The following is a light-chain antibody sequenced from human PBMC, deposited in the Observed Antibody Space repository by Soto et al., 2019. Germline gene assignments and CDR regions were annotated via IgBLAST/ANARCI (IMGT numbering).Light chain of an antibody. CDR1: QSFSSSY. CDR3: QQYGSSPRT. CDR2: GAS. Sequence: EIGLTQSPGTLSLSPGERATLSCRASQSFSSSYLVWYQQRPGQAPRLLIYGASSRATGIPDRFSGSGYGTDFTLTISRLEPEDFAVYYCQQYGSSPRTFGQGTKLEI. J-gene: IGKJ1*01. V-gene: IGKV3-20*01.